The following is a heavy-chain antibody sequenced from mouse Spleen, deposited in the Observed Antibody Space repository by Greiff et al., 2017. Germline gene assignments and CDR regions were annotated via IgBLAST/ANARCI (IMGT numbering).Heavy chain of an antibody. CDR2: ISYDGSN. CDR1: GYSITSGYY. J-gene: IGHJ4*01. Sequence: EVKLQESGPGLVKPSQSLSLTCSVTGYSITSGYYWNWIRQFPGNKLEWMGYISYDGSNNYNPSLKNRISITRDTSKNQFFLKLNSVTTEDTATYYCAEGDYAMDYWGQGTSVTVSS. V-gene: IGHV3-6*01. CDR3: AEGDYAMDY.